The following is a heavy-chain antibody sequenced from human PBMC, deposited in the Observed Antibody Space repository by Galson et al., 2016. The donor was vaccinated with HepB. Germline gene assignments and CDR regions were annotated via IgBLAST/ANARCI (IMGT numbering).Heavy chain of an antibody. V-gene: IGHV3-33*06. CDR3: ANTYLNAFDI. CDR1: GFTFINYG. D-gene: IGHD2-2*01. J-gene: IGHJ3*02. Sequence: SLRLSCAASGFTFINYGMHWVRQAPGKGLEWVALIWYDGTNKYYADSVKGRFTISRDNSKNTLYLQMNTLRAEDTAVYYCANTYLNAFDIWGQGTKVTVSS. CDR2: IWYDGTNK.